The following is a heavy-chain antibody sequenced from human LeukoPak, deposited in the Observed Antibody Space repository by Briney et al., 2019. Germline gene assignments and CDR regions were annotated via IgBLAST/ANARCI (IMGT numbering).Heavy chain of an antibody. D-gene: IGHD6-13*01. CDR1: GGSISSYY. CDR2: IYTSGST. V-gene: IGHV4-4*09. CDR3: ARRGDSTTWYATDY. J-gene: IGHJ4*02. Sequence: SETLSLTCTVSGGSISSYYWSWIRQPPGKGLEWIGYIYTSGSTNYNPSLKSRVTISVDTSKNQFSLKLSSVTAADTAVCYCARRGDSTTWYATDYWGQGTLVTVSS.